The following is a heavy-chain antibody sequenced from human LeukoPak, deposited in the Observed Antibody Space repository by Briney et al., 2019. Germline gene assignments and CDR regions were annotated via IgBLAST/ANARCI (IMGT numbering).Heavy chain of an antibody. CDR1: GYTFTGYY. J-gene: IGHJ6*03. Sequence: ASVKVSCKASGYTFTGYYMHWVRQAPGQGLEWTGWINPNSGGTNYAQKFQGRVTMTRDTSISTAYMELSRLRSDDTAVYYCARGTTVTKAIYYMDVWGKGTTVTVSS. V-gene: IGHV1-2*02. CDR3: ARGTTVTKAIYYMDV. CDR2: INPNSGGT. D-gene: IGHD4-17*01.